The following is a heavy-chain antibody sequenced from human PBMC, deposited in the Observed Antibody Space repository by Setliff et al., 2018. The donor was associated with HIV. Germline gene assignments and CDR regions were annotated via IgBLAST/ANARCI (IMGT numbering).Heavy chain of an antibody. D-gene: IGHD2-2*01. CDR1: GNTFTTYD. CDR3: ARAIRWRYCSSTSCSDAFDI. V-gene: IGHV1-18*01. J-gene: IGHJ3*02. Sequence: WASVKVSCKASGNTFTTYDISWVRQAPGQGLEWMGWISVYNGDTNYAQKFQGRVTMTTDTSTSTAYMELRSLRSDDTAVYYCARAIRWRYCSSTSCSDAFDIWGQGTMVTVSS. CDR2: ISVYNGDT.